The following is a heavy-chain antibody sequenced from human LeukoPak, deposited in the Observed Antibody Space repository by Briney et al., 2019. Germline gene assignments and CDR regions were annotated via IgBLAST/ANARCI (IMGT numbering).Heavy chain of an antibody. CDR2: IYYSGST. D-gene: IGHD4-17*01. Sequence: SETLSLTCTVSGGSISSYYWSWIRQPPGKGLEWIGYIYYSGSTNYNPSLKSRVTISVDTSKNQFSLKLSSVTAADTAVYYCARETTVSALDYWGQGTLVTVSS. V-gene: IGHV4-59*01. CDR3: ARETTVSALDY. CDR1: GGSISSYY. J-gene: IGHJ4*02.